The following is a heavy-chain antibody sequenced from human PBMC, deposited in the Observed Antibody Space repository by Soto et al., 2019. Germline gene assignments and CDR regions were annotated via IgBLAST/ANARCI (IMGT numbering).Heavy chain of an antibody. D-gene: IGHD2-2*01. Sequence: GGSLRLSCAASGFTFSSYWMHWVRQAPGKGLVWVSRINSDGSSTSYADSVKGRFTISRDNAKNTLYLQMNSLRAEDTAVYYCARYCSSTSCYQGSFDDWGQGTLVTVSS. CDR1: GFTFSSYW. J-gene: IGHJ4*02. CDR3: ARYCSSTSCYQGSFDD. CDR2: INSDGSST. V-gene: IGHV3-74*01.